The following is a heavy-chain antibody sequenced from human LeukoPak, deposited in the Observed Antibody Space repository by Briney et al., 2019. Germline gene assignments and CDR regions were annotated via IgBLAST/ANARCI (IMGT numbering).Heavy chain of an antibody. V-gene: IGHV3-53*01. J-gene: IGHJ4*02. CDR3: VRGPGSSWYQADY. CDR1: GFTVSSNY. CDR2: IYSGGAT. Sequence: GGSLRLFCAASGFTVSSNYMSWVRQAPGKGLEWVSVIYSGGATYYADSVKGRFTISRDTSKNTLYLQMNSLRAEDTAVYYCVRGPGSSWYQADYWGQGTLVTVSS. D-gene: IGHD6-13*01.